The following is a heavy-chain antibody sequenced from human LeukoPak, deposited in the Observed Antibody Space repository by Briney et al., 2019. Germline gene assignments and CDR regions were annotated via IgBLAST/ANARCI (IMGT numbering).Heavy chain of an antibody. CDR2: IIPIFGTA. CDR1: GGTFSSCA. CDR3: ARAKSTRRLRTDRGDYFDY. J-gene: IGHJ4*02. D-gene: IGHD5-24*01. Sequence: ASVKVSCKASGGTFSSCAISWVRQAPGQGLEWMGGIIPIFGTANYAQKFQGRVTITADESTSTAYMELSSLRSEDTAVYYCARAKSTRRLRTDRGDYFDYWGQGTLVTVSS. V-gene: IGHV1-69*13.